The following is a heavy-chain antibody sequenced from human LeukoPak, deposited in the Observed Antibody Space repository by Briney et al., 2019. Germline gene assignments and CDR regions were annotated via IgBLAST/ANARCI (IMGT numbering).Heavy chain of an antibody. CDR2: ISDSGSA. D-gene: IGHD2-2*01. V-gene: IGHV4-61*05. CDR1: GGSISSSNYY. Sequence: PSETLSLTCTVSGGSISSSNYYWGWIRQPPGKGLEWIGHISDSGSANYNPSFKSRVTISGDTSKNQVSLNLGSVTAADTAVYYCARSRPAAYMYYFDYWGQGTQVTVSS. J-gene: IGHJ4*02. CDR3: ARSRPAAYMYYFDY.